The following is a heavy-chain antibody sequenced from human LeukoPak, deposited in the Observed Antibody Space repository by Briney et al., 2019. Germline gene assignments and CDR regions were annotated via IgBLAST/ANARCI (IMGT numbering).Heavy chain of an antibody. D-gene: IGHD6-13*01. V-gene: IGHV4-59*01. Sequence: PSETLSLTSTVSGGSISSFYWSWLRQPPGKGLEWCGYIYYSETTNYKPSLKSRVTISVDTSKNQFSLKLSSVTAADTAVYYCARGVYIAAAQYGYWGQGTLVTVSS. CDR3: ARGVYIAAAQYGY. CDR1: GGSISSFY. CDR2: IYYSETT. J-gene: IGHJ4*02.